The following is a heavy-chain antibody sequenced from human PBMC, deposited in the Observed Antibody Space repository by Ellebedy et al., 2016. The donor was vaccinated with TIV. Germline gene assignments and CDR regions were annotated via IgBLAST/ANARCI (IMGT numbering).Heavy chain of an antibody. CDR1: GYTFTSYA. CDR3: ARYRPEDLEWFLNP. J-gene: IGHJ5*02. Sequence: ASVKVSCXASGYTFTSYAMHWVRQAPGQRLEWMGWINAGNGNTKYSQKFQGRVTITRDTSASTVYMELSSLRYEDTAVYYCARYRPEDLEWFLNPWGQGTLVTVSS. CDR2: INAGNGNT. V-gene: IGHV1-3*01. D-gene: IGHD3-3*01.